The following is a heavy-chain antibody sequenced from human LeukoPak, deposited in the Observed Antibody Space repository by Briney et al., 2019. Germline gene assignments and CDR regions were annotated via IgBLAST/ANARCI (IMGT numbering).Heavy chain of an antibody. CDR3: TRRMIRSGWTLDDY. Sequence: GGSLRLSCAASGFTFSGSAMHWVRQASGKGLEWVGRIRSKANSYATAYAASVKGRFTISRDDSKNTAYLQMNSLKTEDTAVYYCTRRMIRSGWTLDDYWGQGTLVTVSS. J-gene: IGHJ4*02. CDR2: IRSKANSYAT. CDR1: GFTFSGSA. D-gene: IGHD6-19*01. V-gene: IGHV3-73*01.